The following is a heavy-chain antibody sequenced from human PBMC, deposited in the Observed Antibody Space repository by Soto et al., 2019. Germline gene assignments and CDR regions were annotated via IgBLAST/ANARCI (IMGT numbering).Heavy chain of an antibody. CDR2: INPSGGST. D-gene: IGHD6-19*01. Sequence: ASVKVSCKASGYTFTSCYMHWVRQAPGQGLEWMGIINPSGGSTSYAQKFQGRVTMTRDTSTSTVYMELSSLRSEDTAVYYCASSLGVAGRDYYYYYGMDVWGQGTTVTVSS. CDR1: GYTFTSCY. CDR3: ASSLGVAGRDYYYYYGMDV. V-gene: IGHV1-46*01. J-gene: IGHJ6*02.